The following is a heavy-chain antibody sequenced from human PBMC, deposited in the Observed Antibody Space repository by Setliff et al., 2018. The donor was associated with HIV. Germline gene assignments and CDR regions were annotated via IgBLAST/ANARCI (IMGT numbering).Heavy chain of an antibody. CDR1: GGTFSNYF. V-gene: IGHV1-18*01. Sequence: ASVKVSCKASGGTFSNYFISWIRQAPGQGLEWMGWISANNGNTNYAQKLQGRVTMTTDTSTSTAYMELRSLRSDDTAVYYCARGYCTNGFCQSFDYWGQGTLVTVSS. CDR3: ARGYCTNGFCQSFDY. CDR2: ISANNGNT. D-gene: IGHD2-8*01. J-gene: IGHJ4*02.